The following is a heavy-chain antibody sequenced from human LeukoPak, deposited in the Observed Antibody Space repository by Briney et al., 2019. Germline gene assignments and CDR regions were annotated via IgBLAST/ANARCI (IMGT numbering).Heavy chain of an antibody. CDR1: GGSISSGGYY. V-gene: IGHV4-31*03. J-gene: IGHJ4*02. D-gene: IGHD2-2*02. CDR2: IYHSGST. CDR3: ARDTSLGYCSSTSCYTGIQ. Sequence: PSETLSLTCTVSGGSISSGGYYWSWIRQHPGKGLEWIGYIYHSGSTYYNPSLKSRVTISVDTSKNQFSLKLSSVTAADTAVYYCARDTSLGYCSSTSCYTGIQWGQGTLVTVSS.